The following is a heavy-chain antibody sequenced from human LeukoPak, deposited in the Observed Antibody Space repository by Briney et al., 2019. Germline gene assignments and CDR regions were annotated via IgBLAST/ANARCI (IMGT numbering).Heavy chain of an antibody. CDR1: GGTFSSYA. Sequence: GASVKVSCKASGGTFSSYAISWVRQAPGQGLEWMGGIIPIFGTANYAQKFQGRVTITADKSTSTAYMELSSLRSEDTAVYYCARPADYYGSGRTNWFDPWGQGTLVTVSS. J-gene: IGHJ5*02. D-gene: IGHD3-10*01. V-gene: IGHV1-69*06. CDR3: ARPADYYGSGRTNWFDP. CDR2: IIPIFGTA.